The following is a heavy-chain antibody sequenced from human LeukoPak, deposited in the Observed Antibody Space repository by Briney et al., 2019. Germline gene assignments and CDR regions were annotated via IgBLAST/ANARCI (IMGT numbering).Heavy chain of an antibody. CDR2: ISSSGSTI. V-gene: IGHV3-48*04. Sequence: GGSLRLSCAASGFTFNNYGMHWIRQAPGKGLEWVSYISSSGSTIYYADSVKGRFTISRDNAKNSLYLQMNSLRAEDTAVYYCARDLLAGTGDPWGQGTLVTVSS. CDR3: ARDLLAGTGDP. CDR1: GFTFNNYG. J-gene: IGHJ5*02. D-gene: IGHD3-10*01.